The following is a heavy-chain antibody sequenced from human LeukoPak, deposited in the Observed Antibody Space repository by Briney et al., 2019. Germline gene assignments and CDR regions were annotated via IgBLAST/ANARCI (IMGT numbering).Heavy chain of an antibody. CDR1: GDSITNYY. D-gene: IGHD5-12*01. CDR3: ARLLRYSGYEPYYFDY. CDR2: ISYTGNT. V-gene: IGHV4-59*08. Sequence: SETLSLTCTVSGDSITNYYWSWIRQPPGKGLEWIGYISYTGNTNYNPSLKSRVTISVDMSKNQFSLKLSSVTAADTAVYYCARLLRYSGYEPYYFDYWGQGTLVTVSS. J-gene: IGHJ4*02.